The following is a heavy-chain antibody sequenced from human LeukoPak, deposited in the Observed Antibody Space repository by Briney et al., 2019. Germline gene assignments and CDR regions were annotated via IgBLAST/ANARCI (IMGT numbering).Heavy chain of an antibody. CDR2: ISSSGSYI. D-gene: IGHD3-10*01. Sequence: PGGSLRLSCAASGFTFSSYSMNWVRQAPGKGLEWVSSISSSGSYIYYADSVKGRFTISRDSAKNSLYLQMNSLRAEDTAVYYCARDQTQVVRGAKDYWGQGTLVTVSS. CDR3: ARDQTQVVRGAKDY. J-gene: IGHJ4*02. CDR1: GFTFSSYS. V-gene: IGHV3-21*01.